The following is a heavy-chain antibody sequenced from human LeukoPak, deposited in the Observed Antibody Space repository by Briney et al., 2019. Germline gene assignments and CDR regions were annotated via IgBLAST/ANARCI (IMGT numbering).Heavy chain of an antibody. CDR2: ISSSGSTI. CDR1: GFTFSDYY. CDR3: ARDWSYLPSGAAGENDI. Sequence: PGGSLRLSCAASGFTFSDYYMSWIRQAPGKGLEWVSYISSSGSTIYYADSVKGRFAISRDNAKNSLYLQMNSLRAKDTAVYYCARDWSYLPSGAAGENDIWGQGTMVTVSS. D-gene: IGHD6-13*01. J-gene: IGHJ3*02. V-gene: IGHV3-11*01.